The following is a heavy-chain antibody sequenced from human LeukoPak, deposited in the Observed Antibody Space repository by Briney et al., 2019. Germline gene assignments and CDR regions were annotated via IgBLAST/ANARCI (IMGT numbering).Heavy chain of an antibody. V-gene: IGHV6-1*01. D-gene: IGHD6-6*01. J-gene: IGHJ6*02. CDR1: GDTVSSNTAA. CDR3: TRQRSTSTDYYGMDV. CDR2: SYYRSKWNN. Sequence: SQTLSLTCAISGDTVSSNTAAWNWIRQSPSRGLEWLGRSYYRSKWNNDYAVSVQNRITINPDTSKNQFSLQLKSATPEDTAVYYCTRQRSTSTDYYGMDVWGQGTTVTVSS.